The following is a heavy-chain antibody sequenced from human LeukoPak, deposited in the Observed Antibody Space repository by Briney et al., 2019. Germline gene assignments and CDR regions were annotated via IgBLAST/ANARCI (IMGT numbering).Heavy chain of an antibody. Sequence: ASVKVSCKASGYTFTSYYMHWVRQAPGQGLEWMGWINPNSGGTNYAQKFQGRVTMTRDTSISTAYMELSRLRSEDTAVYYCAREEGNDSSGYYILFWGQGTLVTVSS. CDR3: AREEGNDSSGYYILF. CDR1: GYTFTSYY. J-gene: IGHJ4*02. D-gene: IGHD3-22*01. CDR2: INPNSGGT. V-gene: IGHV1-2*02.